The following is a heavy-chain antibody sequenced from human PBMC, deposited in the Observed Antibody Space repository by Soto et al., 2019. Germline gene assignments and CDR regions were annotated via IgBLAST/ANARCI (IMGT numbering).Heavy chain of an antibody. CDR1: GYTFTSYY. CDR3: ARFTHRIRAICY. V-gene: IGHV1-46*03. D-gene: IGHD3-10*01. J-gene: IGHJ4*02. Sequence: QVQLVQSGAEVKKPGASVKVSCKASGYTFTSYYMHWVRQAPGQGLEWMGIINPSGGSTSYAQKFQGRVTMTRDKSTSSVYMELSSLGSEDTAVYYWARFTHRIRAICYWGQGTLVTVSS. CDR2: INPSGGST.